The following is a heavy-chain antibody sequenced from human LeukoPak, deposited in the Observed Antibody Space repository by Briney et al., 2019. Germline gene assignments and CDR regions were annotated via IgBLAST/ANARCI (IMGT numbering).Heavy chain of an antibody. V-gene: IGHV1-69*05. CDR2: IIPIFGTA. D-gene: IGHD1-7*01. CDR1: GGTFSSSA. J-gene: IGHJ5*02. Sequence: SVKVSCKASGGTFSSSAISWVRQAPGQGLEWMGGIIPIFGTANYAQKFQGRVTITTDESTSTAYMELSSLRSADTAVYYCARDNYAGANWFDPWGQGTLVTVSS. CDR3: ARDNYAGANWFDP.